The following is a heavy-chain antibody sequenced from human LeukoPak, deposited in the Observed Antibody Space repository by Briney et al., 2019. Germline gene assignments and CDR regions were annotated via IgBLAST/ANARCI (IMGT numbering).Heavy chain of an antibody. CDR3: ARDGDDSRAFDI. CDR2: ISSSSGYI. CDR1: GFTFSSYA. V-gene: IGHV3-21*01. D-gene: IGHD1-1*01. Sequence: PGGSLRLSCAASGFTFSSYAMSWVRQAPGKGLEWVSSISSSSGYIYYADSVKGRFTISRDNAKNSLYLQMNSLRAEDTAVYYCARDGDDSRAFDIWGQGTMVTVSS. J-gene: IGHJ3*02.